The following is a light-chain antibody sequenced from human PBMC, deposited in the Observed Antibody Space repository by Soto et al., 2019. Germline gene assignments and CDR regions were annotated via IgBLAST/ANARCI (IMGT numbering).Light chain of an antibody. CDR1: QSVSSSY. CDR3: QQYGSSPPWT. V-gene: IGKV3-20*01. J-gene: IGKJ1*01. CDR2: GAS. Sequence: EIVLTQSPGTLSLSPGERATLSCRASQSVSSSYLAWYQQKPGQAPRLLIYGASSRATGIPDRFSGSGSGTDFTLTITRLEPEDFAVYYCQQYGSSPPWTFGQGTKVGIQ.